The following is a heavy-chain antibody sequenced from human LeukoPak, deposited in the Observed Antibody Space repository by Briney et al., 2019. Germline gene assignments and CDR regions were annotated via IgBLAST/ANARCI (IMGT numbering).Heavy chain of an antibody. V-gene: IGHV3-30*02. Sequence: PGGSLRLSCAASGFTFSNYGMHWVRHAPGKGLEWVAFIRYDGSDTYYGDSVKGRFTIARDNSKNTLYLQMNTLRVDDTALYYCAKGVSSACFDYWGQGTLVTVSS. CDR3: AKGVSSACFDY. D-gene: IGHD6-19*01. CDR1: GFTFSNYG. CDR2: IRYDGSDT. J-gene: IGHJ4*02.